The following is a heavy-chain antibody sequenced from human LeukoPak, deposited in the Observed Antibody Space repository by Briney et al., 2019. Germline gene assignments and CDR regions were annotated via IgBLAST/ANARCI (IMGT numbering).Heavy chain of an antibody. CDR2: IYYSGST. CDR1: GGSISSGDYY. CDR3: ARAGTNSITIFGVVISRFDP. V-gene: IGHV4-30-4*08. Sequence: SETLSLTCTVSGGSISSGDYYWSWIRQPPGKGLEWIGYIYYSGSTYYNPSLKSRVTISVDTSKNQFSLKLSSVTAADTAVYYCARAGTNSITIFGVVISRFDPWGQGTLVTVSS. D-gene: IGHD3-3*01. J-gene: IGHJ5*02.